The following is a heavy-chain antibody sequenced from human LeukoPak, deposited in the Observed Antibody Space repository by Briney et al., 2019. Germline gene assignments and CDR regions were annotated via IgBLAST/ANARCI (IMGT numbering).Heavy chain of an antibody. V-gene: IGHV4-4*07. CDR1: GGSISSYY. CDR3: ARGSLECSSASCSTIYYYSGMDV. Sequence: SETLSLTCTVSGGSISSYYWSWIRQPAGKGLEWIGRIYTSGSTNYNPSLKSRVTMSVDTSKNQFSLKLSSVTAADTAVYYCARGSLECSSASCSTIYYYSGMDVWGQGTTVTVSS. D-gene: IGHD2-2*01. J-gene: IGHJ6*02. CDR2: IYTSGST.